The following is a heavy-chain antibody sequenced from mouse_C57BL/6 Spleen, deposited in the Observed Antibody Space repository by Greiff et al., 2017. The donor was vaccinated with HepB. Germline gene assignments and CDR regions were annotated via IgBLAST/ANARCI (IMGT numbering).Heavy chain of an antibody. CDR2: IHPTDSDT. CDR3: ARSTQVMTRAWDY. J-gene: IGHJ2*01. V-gene: IGHV1-52*01. CDR1: GYTFTSYW. D-gene: IGHD3-3*01. Sequence: VQLQQPGAELVRPGSSVKLSCKASGYTFTSYWMHWVKQRPRQGLEWIGNIHPTDSDTHYNQKFKDKATLTVDKASSTAYMQLSSLTSEDSAVYYCARSTQVMTRAWDYWGQGTTRTVSS.